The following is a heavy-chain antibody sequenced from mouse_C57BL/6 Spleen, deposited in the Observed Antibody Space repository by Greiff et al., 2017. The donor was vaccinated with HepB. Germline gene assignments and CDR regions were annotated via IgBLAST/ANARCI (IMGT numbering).Heavy chain of an antibody. CDR3: TTLLRYYFDD. CDR2: IDPENGDT. J-gene: IGHJ2*01. V-gene: IGHV14-4*01. CDR1: GFNIKDDY. Sequence: EVQLQQSGAELVRPGASVKLSCTASGFNIKDDYMHWVKQRPEQGLEWIGWIDPENGDTEYASKFQGKATITADTSTNTAYLQLSSLTSDDTAVYYCTTLLRYYFDDWGQGTTLTVSS. D-gene: IGHD1-1*01.